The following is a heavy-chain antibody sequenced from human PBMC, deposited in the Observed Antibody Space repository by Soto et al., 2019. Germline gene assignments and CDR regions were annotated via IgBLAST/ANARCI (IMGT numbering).Heavy chain of an antibody. Sequence: ASVKVSCKASGYTFTSYAMHWVRQAPGQRLEWMGWINAGNGNTKYSQKFQGRVTITRDTSASTAYMELSSLRSEDTAVYYCARSPWIRDFWSGYFESGDNWFDPWGQGTLVTVSS. CDR1: GYTFTSYA. CDR2: INAGNGNT. J-gene: IGHJ5*02. D-gene: IGHD3-3*01. V-gene: IGHV1-3*01. CDR3: ARSPWIRDFWSGYFESGDNWFDP.